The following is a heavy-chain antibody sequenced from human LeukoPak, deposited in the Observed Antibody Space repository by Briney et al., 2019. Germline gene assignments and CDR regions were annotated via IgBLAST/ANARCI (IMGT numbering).Heavy chain of an antibody. Sequence: GGTLRLSCSAAGFTFTTYGMNWGRQAPGKGLEWVSGIVGSVTRTYYADSVKGRFTISRDNSKNTLYLQMNSLRDEDTAVYYCAKDSGWILFDDWGQGTLVTVSS. CDR1: GFTFTTYG. CDR3: AKDSGWILFDD. CDR2: IVGSVTRT. J-gene: IGHJ4*02. V-gene: IGHV3-23*01. D-gene: IGHD2-2*03.